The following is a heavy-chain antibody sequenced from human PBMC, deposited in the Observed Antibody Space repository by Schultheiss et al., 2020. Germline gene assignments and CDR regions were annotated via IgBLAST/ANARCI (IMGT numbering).Heavy chain of an antibody. Sequence: SETLSLTCTVSGGSISSYYWGWIRQPPGKGLEWIGSIYYSRSTYYNPSLKSRVTISVDTSKNQFSLKLSFVTAADTAVYYCARWGYGDYGDYWGQGTLVTVSS. CDR1: GGSISSYY. D-gene: IGHD4-17*01. J-gene: IGHJ4*02. CDR2: IYYSRST. CDR3: ARWGYGDYGDY. V-gene: IGHV4-39*07.